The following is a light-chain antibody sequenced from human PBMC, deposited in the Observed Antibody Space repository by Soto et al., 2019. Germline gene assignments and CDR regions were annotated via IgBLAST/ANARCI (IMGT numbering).Light chain of an antibody. CDR1: TGAVTSAHF. CDR3: LLSHGDPRV. Sequence: QAVVSQEPSLTVSPGGTVTLTCGCSTGAVTSAHFPYWFQQKPGQTPRTLIYDTSNKHSWTPARFSGSLLGGKAALTLSGAQPEDEAEYYCLLSHGDPRVFGGGTKLTVL. J-gene: IGLJ3*02. CDR2: DTS. V-gene: IGLV7-46*01.